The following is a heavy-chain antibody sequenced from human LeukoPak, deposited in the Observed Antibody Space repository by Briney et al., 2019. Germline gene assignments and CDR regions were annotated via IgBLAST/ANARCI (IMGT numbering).Heavy chain of an antibody. CDR2: MNPNSGNT. CDR1: GYTFTSYD. V-gene: IGHV1-8*01. Sequence: ASVKVSCKASGYTFTSYDINWVRQATGQGLEWMGWMNPNSGNTGYAQKFQGRVTMTRDTSISTAYMELSRLRSDDTAVYYCARVKRGAGRIGNWFDPWGQGTLVTVSS. D-gene: IGHD6-19*01. J-gene: IGHJ5*02. CDR3: ARVKRGAGRIGNWFDP.